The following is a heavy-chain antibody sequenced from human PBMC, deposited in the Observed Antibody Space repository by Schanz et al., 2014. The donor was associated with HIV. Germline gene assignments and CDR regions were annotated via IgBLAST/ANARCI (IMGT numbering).Heavy chain of an antibody. J-gene: IGHJ4*02. V-gene: IGHV3-30*03. CDR1: GFTFRSYG. CDR3: ARDRWISGSCFEY. CDR2: ISNDGSNK. Sequence: QVQLVESGGGVVQPGRSQRLSCAASGFTFRSYGMHWVRQAPGKGLEWVAVISNDGSNKYYTDSVKGRFTISRDNSRNTLFLQMNNLRVEDTAVYFCARDRWISGSCFEYWGQGTLVSVSS. D-gene: IGHD1-26*01.